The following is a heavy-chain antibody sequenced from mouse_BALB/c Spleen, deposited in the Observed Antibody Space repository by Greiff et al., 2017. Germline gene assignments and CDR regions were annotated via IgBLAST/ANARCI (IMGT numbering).Heavy chain of an antibody. D-gene: IGHD3-3*01. V-gene: IGHV2-2*02. CDR1: GFSLTSYG. CDR3: ARNEEGISPFAY. Sequence: VMLVESGPGLVQPSQSLSITCTVSGFSLTSYGVHWVRQSPGKGLEWLGVIWSGGSTDYNAAFISRLSISKDNSKSQVFFKMNSLQANDTARYYCARNEEGISPFAYWGQGTLVTVSA. CDR2: IWSGGST. J-gene: IGHJ3*01.